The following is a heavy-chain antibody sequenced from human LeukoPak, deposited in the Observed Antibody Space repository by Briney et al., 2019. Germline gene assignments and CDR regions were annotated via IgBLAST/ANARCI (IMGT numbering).Heavy chain of an antibody. CDR1: GFTFSSYS. CDR3: ARDFLSPMVRGVDAFDV. V-gene: IGHV3-21*01. Sequence: GGSLRLSCAASGFTFSSYSMNWVRQAPGKGLEWVSSISSSSSYIYYADSVKGRFTISRDNAKNSLYLQMNSLRAEDTAVYYCARDFLSPMVRGVDAFDVWGQGTMVTVSS. J-gene: IGHJ3*01. D-gene: IGHD3-10*01. CDR2: ISSSSSYI.